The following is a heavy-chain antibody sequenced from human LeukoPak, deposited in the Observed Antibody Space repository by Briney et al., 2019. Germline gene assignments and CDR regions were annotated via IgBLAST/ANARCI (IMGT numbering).Heavy chain of an antibody. V-gene: IGHV4-39*01. CDR1: GGSISSSSYY. CDR2: IYYSGST. D-gene: IGHD2-2*01. J-gene: IGHJ4*02. CDR3: ARQQYCSSTSCRYFDY. Sequence: SETLSLTCTVSGGSISSSSYYWGWIRQPPGQGLEWIGSIYYSGSTYYNPSLKSRVTISVDTSKNQFSLKLSSVTAADTAVYYCARQQYCSSTSCRYFDYWGQGTLVTVSS.